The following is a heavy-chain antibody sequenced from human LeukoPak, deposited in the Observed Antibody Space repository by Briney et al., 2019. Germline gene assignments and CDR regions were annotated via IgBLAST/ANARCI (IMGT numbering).Heavy chain of an antibody. J-gene: IGHJ1*01. V-gene: IGHV3-74*01. Sequence: GSLRLSCVASGFAFSRYWMHWVRQAPGKGLVWVSRINSDGSRINYADSVKGRFTISRDNAKNTLYLQMNSLRAEDTAVYYCARDDCSGGSCYSHFQHWGQGTLVTVSS. D-gene: IGHD2-15*01. CDR1: GFAFSRYW. CDR3: ARDDCSGGSCYSHFQH. CDR2: INSDGSRI.